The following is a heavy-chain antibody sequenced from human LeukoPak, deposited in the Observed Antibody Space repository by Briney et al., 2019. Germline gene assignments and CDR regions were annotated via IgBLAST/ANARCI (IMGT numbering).Heavy chain of an antibody. CDR2: ISSNGGST. Sequence: PGGSLRLSCSASGFTFSSYAMHWVRQAPGKGLEYVSAISSNGGSTYYADSVKGRFTISRDNSKNTLYLQMNSLRAEDTAVFYCAKETILWDYGSGSPFDYWGQGTLVTVSS. D-gene: IGHD3-10*01. J-gene: IGHJ4*02. CDR3: AKETILWDYGSGSPFDY. CDR1: GFTFSSYA. V-gene: IGHV3-64*04.